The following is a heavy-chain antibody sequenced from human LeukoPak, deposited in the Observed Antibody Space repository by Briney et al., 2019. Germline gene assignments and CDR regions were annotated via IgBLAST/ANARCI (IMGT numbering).Heavy chain of an antibody. D-gene: IGHD3-22*01. Sequence: ASVKVSCKASGFTFTSSAMQWVRQARGQRLEWIGWIVVGSGNTNYAQKFQERVTITRDMSTSTAYMELSSLRSEDTAVYYCAADRPLYYYDSSESRLDPWGQGTLVTVSS. CDR3: AADRPLYYYDSSESRLDP. V-gene: IGHV1-58*02. CDR2: IVVGSGNT. J-gene: IGHJ5*02. CDR1: GFTFTSSA.